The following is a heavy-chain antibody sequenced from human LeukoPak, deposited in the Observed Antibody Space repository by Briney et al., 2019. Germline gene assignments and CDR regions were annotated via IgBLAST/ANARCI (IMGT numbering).Heavy chain of an antibody. Sequence: GASVKVSCKASGYTFTSYGISWVRQAPGQGLEWMGWISGYNGNTNYAQKFQGRVTMTRDTSISTAYMELSRLRSDDTAVYYCARDTGRDTISGNYWGQGTLVTVSS. J-gene: IGHJ4*02. CDR2: ISGYNGNT. CDR3: ARDTGRDTISGNY. D-gene: IGHD3-3*01. CDR1: GYTFTSYG. V-gene: IGHV1-18*01.